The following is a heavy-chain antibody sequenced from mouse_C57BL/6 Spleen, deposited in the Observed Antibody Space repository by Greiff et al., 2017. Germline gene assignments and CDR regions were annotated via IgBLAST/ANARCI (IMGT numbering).Heavy chain of an antibody. Sequence: QVQLQQSGAELMKPGASVKLSCKASGYTFTGYWIEWVKQRPGHGLEWIGEIFPGSGSTNYNQKFKGKATFTADKSSNTAYMQLSSLTSDDSAIYYCARKWLYYYAMDYWGQGTSVTVSS. CDR2: IFPGSGST. D-gene: IGHD1-3*01. J-gene: IGHJ4*01. CDR1: GYTFTGYW. V-gene: IGHV1-9*01. CDR3: ARKWLYYYAMDY.